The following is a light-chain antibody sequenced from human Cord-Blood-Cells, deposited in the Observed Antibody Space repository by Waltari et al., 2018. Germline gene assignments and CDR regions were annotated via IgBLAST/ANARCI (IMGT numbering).Light chain of an antibody. CDR1: SSDVGSYNL. CDR2: EGS. Sequence: QSALTQPASVSGSPGQSITISCTGTSSDVGSYNLVSWYQQNPGKAPKLMIYEGSKRPSGVSNRFAGSKSGNAASLTISGLQAEDEADYCCCSYAGSSTYVFGTGTKVTVL. J-gene: IGLJ1*01. CDR3: CSYAGSSTYV. V-gene: IGLV2-23*01.